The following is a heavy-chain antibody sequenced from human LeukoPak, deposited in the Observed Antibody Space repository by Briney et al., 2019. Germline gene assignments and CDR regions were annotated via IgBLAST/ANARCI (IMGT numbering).Heavy chain of an antibody. Sequence: SETLSLTCAVSGGSISSNNWWIWVRQSPEKGLEWIGEIYHDGSTNYNPSLKSRVTISMDKSKNQLSLKLNFVSAADTAVYYCARDRGGYTYSHDYWGQGTLVTVSS. CDR3: ARDRGGYTYSHDY. V-gene: IGHV4-4*02. D-gene: IGHD5-18*01. CDR1: GGSISSNNW. CDR2: IYHDGST. J-gene: IGHJ4*02.